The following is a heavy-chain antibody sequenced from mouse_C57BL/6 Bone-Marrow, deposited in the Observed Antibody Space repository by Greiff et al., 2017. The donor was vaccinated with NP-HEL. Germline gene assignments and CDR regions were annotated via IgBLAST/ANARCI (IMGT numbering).Heavy chain of an antibody. J-gene: IGHJ3*01. CDR1: GYTFTNYW. CDR2: IYPGGGYT. Sequence: QVHVKQSGAELVRPGTSVKMSCKASGYTFTNYWIGWAKQRPGHGLEWIGDIYPGGGYTNYNEKFKGKATLTADKSSSTAYMQFSSLTSEDSAIYYCAIYDYDVFAYWGQGTLVTVSA. D-gene: IGHD2-4*01. V-gene: IGHV1-63*01. CDR3: AIYDYDVFAY.